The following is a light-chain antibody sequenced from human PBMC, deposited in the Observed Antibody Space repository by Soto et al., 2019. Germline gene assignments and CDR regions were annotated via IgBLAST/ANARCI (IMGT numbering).Light chain of an antibody. Sequence: TQMTQSPLSLSASVGEKIIITCRASRDVGSDVSWYQQKPGQAPKLVIYAASNLYTGVPSRFSGRRSGTEFTLTISSLQPDDIATYYCQQCHRYLTFGQGTKVDIK. CDR2: AAS. CDR1: RDVGSD. J-gene: IGKJ1*01. CDR3: QQCHRYLT. V-gene: IGKV1-17*01.